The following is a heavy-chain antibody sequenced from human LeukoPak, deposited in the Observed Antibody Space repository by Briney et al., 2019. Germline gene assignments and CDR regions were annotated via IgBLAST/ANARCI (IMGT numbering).Heavy chain of an antibody. V-gene: IGHV1-69*04. Sequence: SVKVSCKASGGTFSSYAISWVRQAPGQGLEWMGRIIPILGIANYAQKFQGRVTITADKSTSTAYMELSSLRSEDTAVYYCAEGGSSGRTAWFDPWGQGTLVTVSS. D-gene: IGHD6-13*01. CDR3: AEGGSSGRTAWFDP. J-gene: IGHJ5*02. CDR2: IIPILGIA. CDR1: GGTFSSYA.